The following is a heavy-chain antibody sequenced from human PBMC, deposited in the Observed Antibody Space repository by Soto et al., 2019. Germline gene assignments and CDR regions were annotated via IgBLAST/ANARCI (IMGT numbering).Heavy chain of an antibody. D-gene: IGHD3-16*02. Sequence: EVPLLESGGGLVQPGGSLTLSCATSGFTFSSYAMVWVRQAAEKGLEWVASISNNGDTAYYADSVKGRFTISRGNSENTLYLQMNCLRADDTALYFCAKSRVFIGAIVTLLDSWGQGTQVTVSS. CDR1: GFTFSSYA. J-gene: IGHJ4*02. CDR3: AKSRVFIGAIVTLLDS. V-gene: IGHV3-23*01. CDR2: ISNNGDTA.